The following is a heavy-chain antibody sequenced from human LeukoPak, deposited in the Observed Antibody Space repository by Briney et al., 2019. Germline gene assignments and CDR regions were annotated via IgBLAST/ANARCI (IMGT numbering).Heavy chain of an antibody. D-gene: IGHD6-25*01. V-gene: IGHV4-59*01. CDR1: GGSISSYY. J-gene: IGHJ4*02. CDR3: ARVYGGIAAEGGFDY. Sequence: PSETLSLTCTVSGGSISSYYWSWIRQPPGKGLEWIGYIYYSGSTNYNPSLKSRVTISVDPSKNQYSLKLSSVTAADTAVYYCARVYGGIAAEGGFDYWGQGTLVTVSS. CDR2: IYYSGST.